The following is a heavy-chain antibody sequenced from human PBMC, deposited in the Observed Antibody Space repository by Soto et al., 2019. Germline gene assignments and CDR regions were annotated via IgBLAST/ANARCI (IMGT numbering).Heavy chain of an antibody. D-gene: IGHD3-3*01. CDR3: AKRPLATVFGVAGNRFDP. J-gene: IGHJ5*02. V-gene: IGHV3-23*01. Sequence: EVQLLESGGGLVQPGGSLRLSCAASGFTFSTYAMTWVRQAPGKGLEWVSGISGSGGSTYYADSVKGRFTISRDNSKNTLYVQMNSLRAEDTAVYYCAKRPLATVFGVAGNRFDPWGQGTLVTVSS. CDR2: ISGSGGST. CDR1: GFTFSTYA.